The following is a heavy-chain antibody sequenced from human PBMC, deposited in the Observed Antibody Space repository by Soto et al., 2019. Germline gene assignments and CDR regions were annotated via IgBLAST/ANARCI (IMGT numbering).Heavy chain of an antibody. CDR3: ARLRASRTLV. Sequence: TSETLSLTCTVSGGSISSYYWSWIRQSPGKGLEWIGYVYYTGDTNYNPSLKSRVTISVDPSKSQFSLQMNSVTAADTAMYFCARLRASRTLVWGQGTMVTVSS. V-gene: IGHV4-59*01. J-gene: IGHJ3*01. CDR1: GGSISSYY. CDR2: VYYTGDT.